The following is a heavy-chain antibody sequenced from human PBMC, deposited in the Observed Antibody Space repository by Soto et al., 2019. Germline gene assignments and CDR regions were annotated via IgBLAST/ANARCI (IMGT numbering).Heavy chain of an antibody. CDR1: GGSISSGGYY. J-gene: IGHJ4*02. V-gene: IGHV4-31*03. CDR3: ARRRDYYDSSGYYTFFDY. CDR2: IYYSGST. D-gene: IGHD3-22*01. Sequence: QVQLQESGPGLVKPSQTLSLTCTVSGGSISSGGYYWSWIRQHPGKGLEWIGYIYYSGSTYYNPYLKSRVTISVDTSKNQFSLKLSSVTAADTAVYYCARRRDYYDSSGYYTFFDYWGQGTLVTVSS.